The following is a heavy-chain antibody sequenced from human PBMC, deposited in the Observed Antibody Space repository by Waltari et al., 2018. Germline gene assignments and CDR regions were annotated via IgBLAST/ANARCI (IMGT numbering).Heavy chain of an antibody. V-gene: IGHV1-2*02. Sequence: QVQLVQSGAEVKKPGASVKVSCKASGYTFTGYYMHWVRPAPGQGLEWMGWINPNSDGTNHAQKVQGRVTMTRDTSISTAYMELSRLRSDDTAVYYCARCRCPILYCSGGSCLPDYWGQGTLVTVSS. D-gene: IGHD2-15*01. CDR1: GYTFTGYY. CDR3: ARCRCPILYCSGGSCLPDY. J-gene: IGHJ4*02. CDR2: INPNSDGT.